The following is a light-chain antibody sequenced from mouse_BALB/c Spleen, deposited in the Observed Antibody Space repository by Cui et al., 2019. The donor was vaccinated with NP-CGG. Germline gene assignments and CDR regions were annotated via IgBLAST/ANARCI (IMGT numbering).Light chain of an antibody. CDR1: TGTITTNNF. Sequence: QAVVTQESALTTSPGETVTLTCRSSTGTITTNNFANWVQEKPDHLFTGLIGGTNNRAPGFPARFSGSLIGDKAALTITGAQTEDEAIYFCALCYNNHWVFGGGTKLTVL. V-gene: IGLV1*01. CDR2: GTN. J-gene: IGLJ1*01. CDR3: ALCYNNHWV.